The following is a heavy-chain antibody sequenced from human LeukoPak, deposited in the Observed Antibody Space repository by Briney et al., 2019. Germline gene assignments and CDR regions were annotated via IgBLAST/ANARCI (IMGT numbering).Heavy chain of an antibody. CDR1: GGSLSSYY. V-gene: IGHV4-59*12. CDR3: ARDSGTTGEVKFDP. Sequence: SETLSLTCTVSGGSLSSYYWSWIRQPPGKWLEWIGSIYYSGSTYYNPSLKSRVTMSIDTSKNQFSLNLISVTAADTAVYYCARDSGTTGEVKFDPWGQGTLVTVSS. D-gene: IGHD3-10*01. J-gene: IGHJ5*02. CDR2: IYYSGST.